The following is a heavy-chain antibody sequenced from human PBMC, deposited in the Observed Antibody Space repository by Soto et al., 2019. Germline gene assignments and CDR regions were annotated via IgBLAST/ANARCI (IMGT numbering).Heavy chain of an antibody. CDR2: LSGSGGTT. CDR1: GFTFSNYA. Sequence: PGGSLRLSCAASGFTFSNYAMNWVRQAPGKGLEWVSSLSGSGGTTYYADSVKGRFIISRDNSKNTLYLLMNSLRAEDTALYYCAKQRADYGSGADTFYFDSWGQGALVTVS. J-gene: IGHJ4*02. CDR3: AKQRADYGSGADTFYFDS. D-gene: IGHD3-10*01. V-gene: IGHV3-23*01.